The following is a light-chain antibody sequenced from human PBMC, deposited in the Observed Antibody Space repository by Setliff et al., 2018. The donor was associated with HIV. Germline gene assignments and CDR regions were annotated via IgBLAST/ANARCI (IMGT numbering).Light chain of an antibody. J-gene: IGLJ1*01. CDR2: DVY. V-gene: IGLV2-11*01. CDR1: YSDIGSYDL. CDR3: CSYAGTYTYI. Sequence: QSALTQPASVSGSPGQSITISCSGTYSDIGSYDLVSWYQQYPGKAPKLIIYDVYKRPSGVPDRFSGSKSGDTASLTISGLQSEDEADYYCCSYAGTYTYIFGTGTKVTVL.